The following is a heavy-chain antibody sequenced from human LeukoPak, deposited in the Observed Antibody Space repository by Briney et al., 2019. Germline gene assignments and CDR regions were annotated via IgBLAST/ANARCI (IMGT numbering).Heavy chain of an antibody. J-gene: IGHJ6*03. CDR2: IIPIFGTA. CDR3: ARTGRQLGRSHYYYYYMDV. V-gene: IGHV1-69*01. CDR1: GGTSSSYA. D-gene: IGHD6-13*01. Sequence: GSSVKVSCKASGGTSSSYAISWVRQAPGQGPEWMGGIIPIFGTANYAQKFQGRVTITADESTSTAYMELSSLRSEDTAVYYCARTGRQLGRSHYYYYYMDVWGKGTTVTVSS.